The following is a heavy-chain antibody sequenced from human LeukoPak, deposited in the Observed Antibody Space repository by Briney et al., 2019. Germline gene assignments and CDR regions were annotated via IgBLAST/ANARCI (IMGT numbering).Heavy chain of an antibody. CDR3: AKAGRSSPYYFDY. CDR2: ISGSGGGT. D-gene: IGHD6-6*01. CDR1: GVTFSSYV. V-gene: IGHV3-23*01. J-gene: IGHJ4*02. Sequence: GGSLRLSCEASGVTFSSYVMSWVRQAPGKGPEWVSGISGSGGGTYYADSVKGRFTISRDNSKNTLYLQMNSLRAEDTAVYYCAKAGRSSPYYFDYWGQGTLVTVSS.